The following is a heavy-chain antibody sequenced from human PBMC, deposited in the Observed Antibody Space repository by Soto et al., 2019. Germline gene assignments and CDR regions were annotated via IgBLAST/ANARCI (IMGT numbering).Heavy chain of an antibody. J-gene: IGHJ6*02. V-gene: IGHV4-30-4*01. CDR3: ARDIVVVPAGRSLYYYYGMDV. D-gene: IGHD2-2*01. Sequence: PSETLSLTCTVSGGSISSGDYYWSWIRQPPGKGLEWIGYIYYSGSTYYNPSLKSRVTISVDTSKNQFSLKLSSVTAADTAVYYCARDIVVVPAGRSLYYYYGMDVWGQGTTVTVSS. CDR2: IYYSGST. CDR1: GGSISSGDYY.